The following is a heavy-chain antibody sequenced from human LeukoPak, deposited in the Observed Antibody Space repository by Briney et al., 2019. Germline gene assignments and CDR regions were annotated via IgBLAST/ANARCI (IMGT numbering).Heavy chain of an antibody. CDR2: IYYSGST. V-gene: IGHV4-39*07. D-gene: IGHD2-15*01. Sequence: SETLSLTCTVSGGSISSSSYYWGWIRQPPGKGLEWIGSIYYSGSTYYNPSLKSRVTISVDTSKNQFSLKLSSVTAADTAVYYCARGPFKGRYCSGGSCYFDYWGQGTLVTVSS. CDR1: GGSISSSSYY. J-gene: IGHJ4*02. CDR3: ARGPFKGRYCSGGSCYFDY.